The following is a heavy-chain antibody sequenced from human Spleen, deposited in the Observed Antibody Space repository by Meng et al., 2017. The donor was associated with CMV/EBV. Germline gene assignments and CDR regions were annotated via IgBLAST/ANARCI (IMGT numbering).Heavy chain of an antibody. CDR3: TTGFGTAEAF. CDR2: IKSRNAGGTA. CDR1: GFTVRATW. D-gene: IGHD1-1*01. J-gene: IGHJ4*02. V-gene: IGHV3-15*01. Sequence: SCAASGFTVRATWMSWVRQAPGKGIDWVGRIKSRNAGGTADHGTPVKGIVTISRYDSKDTLYLQMNSLKVEDTAIYYCTTGFGTAEAFWCQGTLVTVSS.